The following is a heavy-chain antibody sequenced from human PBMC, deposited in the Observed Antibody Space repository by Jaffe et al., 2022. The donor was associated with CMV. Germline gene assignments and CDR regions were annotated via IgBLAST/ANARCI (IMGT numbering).Heavy chain of an antibody. Sequence: QVQLQQWGAGLLKPSETLSLTCAVYGGSFSGYYWSWIRQPPGKGLEWIGEINHSGSTNYNPSLKSRVTISVDTSKNQFSLKLSSVTAADTAVYYCAGRYGSGSYYSWFDPWGQGTLVTVSS. D-gene: IGHD3-10*01. CDR2: INHSGST. CDR3: AGRYGSGSYYSWFDP. J-gene: IGHJ5*02. CDR1: GGSFSGYY. V-gene: IGHV4-34*01.